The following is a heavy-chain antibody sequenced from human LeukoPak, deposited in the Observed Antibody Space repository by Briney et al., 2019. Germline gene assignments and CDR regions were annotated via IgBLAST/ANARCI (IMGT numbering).Heavy chain of an antibody. Sequence: GRSLRLSYAASGSTFSSYGMNWVRQAPGKGLEWVAVISYDGSNKYYADSVKGRFTISRDNSKNTLYLQMNSLRAEDTAVYYCARTLWFGERWGQGTLVTVSS. CDR2: ISYDGSNK. J-gene: IGHJ4*02. CDR3: ARTLWFGER. V-gene: IGHV3-30*03. D-gene: IGHD3-10*01. CDR1: GSTFSSYG.